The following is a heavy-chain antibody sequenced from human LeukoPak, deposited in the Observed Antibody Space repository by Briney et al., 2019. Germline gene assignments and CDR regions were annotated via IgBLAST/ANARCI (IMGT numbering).Heavy chain of an antibody. CDR1: GFTFSSYS. V-gene: IGHV3-23*01. D-gene: IGHD7-27*01. J-gene: IGHJ4*02. Sequence: GGSLRLSCAASGFTFSSYSMNWVRQAPGKGLEWVSAIDASGRNTHYAGSVKGRFSISRDNSKNTLILQMNSLRVEDTAVYYCAKALYDSTGDGYWGQGTLVTISS. CDR3: AKALYDSTGDGY. CDR2: IDASGRNT.